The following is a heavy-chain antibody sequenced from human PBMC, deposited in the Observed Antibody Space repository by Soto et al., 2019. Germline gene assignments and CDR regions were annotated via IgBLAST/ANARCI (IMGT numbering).Heavy chain of an antibody. CDR3: ARMGSGFYWYY. Sequence: VXXVKVSCKASGYTFTTYAIHWVRQAPGQRLEWMGWINAGNGNTKYSQKFQGRVTITRDTSASTAYMELSSLRSEDTAVYYCARMGSGFYWYYWGQGTLVTVSS. V-gene: IGHV1-3*01. J-gene: IGHJ4*02. CDR2: INAGNGNT. CDR1: GYTFTTYA. D-gene: IGHD1-26*01.